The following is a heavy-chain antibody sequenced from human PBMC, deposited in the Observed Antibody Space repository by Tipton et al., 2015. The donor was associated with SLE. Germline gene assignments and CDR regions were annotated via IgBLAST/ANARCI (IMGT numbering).Heavy chain of an antibody. Sequence: TLSLTCAVYGGSFSDYYWSWIRQPPGKGLEWIGEINHSGSTNYNPSLKSRVTISVDTSKNQFSPKLSSVTAADTAVYYCARGGAVYYYYYYMDVWGKGTTVTVSS. CDR2: INHSGST. V-gene: IGHV4-34*01. J-gene: IGHJ6*03. D-gene: IGHD3-10*01. CDR1: GGSFSDYY. CDR3: ARGGAVYYYYYYMDV.